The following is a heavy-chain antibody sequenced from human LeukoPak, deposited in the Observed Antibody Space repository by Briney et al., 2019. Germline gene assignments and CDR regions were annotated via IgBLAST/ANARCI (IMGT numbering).Heavy chain of an antibody. D-gene: IGHD3-10*01. CDR2: ISWNSGSI. CDR1: GFTFDDYA. J-gene: IGHJ6*03. V-gene: IGHV3-9*01. Sequence: GGSLRLSCAASGFTFDDYAVHWVRQAPGKGLEWVSGISWNSGSIGYADSVKGRFTISRDNAKNSLYLQMNSLRAEDTALYYCAKDAMVRGYYYYYYMDVWGKGTTVTISS. CDR3: AKDAMVRGYYYYYYMDV.